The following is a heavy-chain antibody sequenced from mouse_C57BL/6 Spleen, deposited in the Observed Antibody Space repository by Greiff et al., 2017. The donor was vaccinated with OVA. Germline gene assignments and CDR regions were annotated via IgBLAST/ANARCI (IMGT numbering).Heavy chain of an antibody. J-gene: IGHJ2*01. D-gene: IGHD1-1*01. CDR1: GYTFTSYW. V-gene: IGHV1-55*01. CDR3: ARGTTVVSYYFDY. Sequence: QVQLQQPGAELVKPGASVKMSCKASGYTFTSYWITWVKQRPGQGLEWIGDIYPGSGSTNYNEKFKRKATLTVDTSSSTAYMQLSSLTSEDSAVYFCARGTTVVSYYFDYWGQGTTLTVSS. CDR2: IYPGSGST.